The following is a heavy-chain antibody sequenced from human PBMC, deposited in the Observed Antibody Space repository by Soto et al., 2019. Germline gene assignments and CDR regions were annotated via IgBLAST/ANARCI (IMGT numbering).Heavy chain of an antibody. CDR2: ISYSGSN. V-gene: IGHV4-31*03. D-gene: IGHD3-10*01. Sequence: PSETLCLTCTVSGGSISCGGYYWSWLRQHPGEGLEWIGYISYSGSNYYNPSLKSRVSIPVDTAKNQLSLKPSSVTAADTAVYYCARVLVWFGEGVNGELSGGYGMDVWGQGTTVTVSS. CDR3: ARVLVWFGEGVNGELSGGYGMDV. J-gene: IGHJ6*02. CDR1: GGSISCGGYY.